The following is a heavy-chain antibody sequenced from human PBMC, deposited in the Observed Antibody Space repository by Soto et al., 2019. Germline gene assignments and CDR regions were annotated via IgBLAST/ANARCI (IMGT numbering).Heavy chain of an antibody. D-gene: IGHD2-15*01. CDR1: GFTFSSYA. J-gene: IGHJ1*01. CDR2: IKNSGSST. V-gene: IGHV3-64D*08. Sequence: GGSLRLSCSASGFTFSSYAMHWVRQAPGKGLEYVSAIKNSGSSTNYADSVKGRFTVSRDNSKNTLYLQMSSLRSEDTAVYYCARQYCSGGSCYSGYFQHWGQGTLVTVSS. CDR3: ARQYCSGGSCYSGYFQH.